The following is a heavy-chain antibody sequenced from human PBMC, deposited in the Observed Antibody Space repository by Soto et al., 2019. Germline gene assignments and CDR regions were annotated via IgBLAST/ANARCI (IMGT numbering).Heavy chain of an antibody. CDR1: GGSFSGYY. CDR2: INHSGST. J-gene: IGHJ1*01. Sequence: SETLSLTCAVYGGSFSGYYWSWIRQPPGKGLEWIGEINHSGSTNYNPSLKSRVTISVDTSKTQFSLKLSFVTAADTAVYYCARVSSGCSSTSCYKYFQHWGQGTLVTVSS. D-gene: IGHD2-2*02. CDR3: ARVSSGCSSTSCYKYFQH. V-gene: IGHV4-34*01.